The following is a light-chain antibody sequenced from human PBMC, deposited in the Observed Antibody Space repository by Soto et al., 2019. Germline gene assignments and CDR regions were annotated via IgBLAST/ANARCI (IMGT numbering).Light chain of an antibody. CDR3: QQYCSSPFT. CDR2: AAS. CDR1: QSVTSSF. J-gene: IGKJ4*01. Sequence: EIVLTQSPGTLSLSPGERATLSCRPSQSVTSSFLAWYQQKPGQAPRLLIYAASSRATGIPDRFSGSGSGTDFTLTISRLEPEDFAVYYCQQYCSSPFTFCGGTKGDIK. V-gene: IGKV3-20*01.